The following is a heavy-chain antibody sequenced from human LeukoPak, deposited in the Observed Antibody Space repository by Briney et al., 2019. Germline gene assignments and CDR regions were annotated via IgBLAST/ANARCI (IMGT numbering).Heavy chain of an antibody. J-gene: IGHJ6*01. D-gene: IGHD3-22*01. CDR2: IYYSGST. CDR3: ARAGYHDSSGYGMDV. CDR1: GGSISSGGYY. Sequence: SQTLSLTCTVSGGSISSGGYYWSWIRQHPGKGLEWIGYIYYSGSTYYNPSLKSRVTISVDTSKNQFSLKLSSVTAADTAVYYCARAGYHDSSGYGMDVWGQGTTVTVSS. V-gene: IGHV4-31*03.